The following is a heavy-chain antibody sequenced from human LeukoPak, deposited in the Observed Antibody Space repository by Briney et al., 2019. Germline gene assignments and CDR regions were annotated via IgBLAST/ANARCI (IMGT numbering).Heavy chain of an antibody. D-gene: IGHD3-3*01. CDR3: ARSITIFGVVIIPYYYYYMDV. V-gene: IGHV3-20*04. CDR1: GFTFDDYG. J-gene: IGHJ6*03. CDR2: INWNGGST. Sequence: GRSLRLSCAASGFTFDDYGMSWVRQAPGKGLEWVSGINWNGGSTGYADSVKGRFTISRDNAKNSLYLQMNSLRAEDTALYYCARSITIFGVVIIPYYYYYMDVWGKGTTVTVSS.